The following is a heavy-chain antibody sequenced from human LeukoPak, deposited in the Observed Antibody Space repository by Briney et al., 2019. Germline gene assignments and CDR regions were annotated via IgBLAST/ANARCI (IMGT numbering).Heavy chain of an antibody. J-gene: IGHJ6*03. V-gene: IGHV3-74*01. CDR2: INTDGSRT. CDR1: ESTFSSYW. D-gene: IGHD3-3*01. CDR3: ARLGYDFWSGYYSDYYYYMDV. Sequence: PGGSLRLSCEASESTFSSYWMHWVRQAPGKGLVWVSRINTDGSRTSYADSVKGRFTISRDNAKNSLYLQMNSLGAEDTAVYYCARLGYDFWSGYYSDYYYYMDVWGKGTTVTVSS.